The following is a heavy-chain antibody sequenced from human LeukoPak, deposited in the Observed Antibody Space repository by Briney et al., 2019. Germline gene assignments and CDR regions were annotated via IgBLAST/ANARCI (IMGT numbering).Heavy chain of an antibody. J-gene: IGHJ4*02. CDR2: ISGSGGNT. D-gene: IGHD5-18*01. Sequence: GGSLRLSCAASGFIFSNYALSWVRQAPGKGLEWVADISGSGGNTYYAKSVRGRFTISRDNSKNTLYLQMNSLRAGDTAIYYCVKRIQSALAAGYWGQGALVTVSS. V-gene: IGHV3-23*01. CDR3: VKRIQSALAAGY. CDR1: GFIFSNYA.